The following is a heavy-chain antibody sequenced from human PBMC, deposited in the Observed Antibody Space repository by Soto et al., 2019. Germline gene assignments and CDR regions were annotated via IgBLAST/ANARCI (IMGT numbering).Heavy chain of an antibody. CDR3: ARVPDR. D-gene: IGHD2-2*01. V-gene: IGHV4-30-2*01. CDR1: GGSISSGGYS. J-gene: IGHJ5*02. Sequence: QLQLQESGSGLGKPSQTLSLTCAVSGGSISSGGYSWSWIRQPPGKGLEWIGYIYHSGSTYYNPSLKSRVTISVDRSKHQFSLKLSSVTAAATAVYYCARVPDRWGQGTLVNVSS. CDR2: IYHSGST.